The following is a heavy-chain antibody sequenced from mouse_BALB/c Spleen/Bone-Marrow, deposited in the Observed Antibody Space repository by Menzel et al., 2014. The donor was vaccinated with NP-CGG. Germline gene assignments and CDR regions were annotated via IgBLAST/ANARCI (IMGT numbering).Heavy chain of an antibody. CDR3: ARDKGSVFFDY. V-gene: IGHV7-3*02. CDR2: IRNKANGYTT. Sequence: EVKVVESGGGLVQPGGSLRLSCATSGFTFTDYYMNWVRQPPGKALEWLGFIRNKANGYTTEYSTSVRGRFTISRDNSQSILYLQMNTLRGEDSATYCCARDKGSVFFDYWGQGTTLTVSS. CDR1: GFTFTDYY. D-gene: IGHD1-3*01. J-gene: IGHJ2*01.